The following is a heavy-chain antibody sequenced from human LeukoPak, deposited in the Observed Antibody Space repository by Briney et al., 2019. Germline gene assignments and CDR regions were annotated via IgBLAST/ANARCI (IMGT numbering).Heavy chain of an antibody. CDR3: ARPPMGHFDWLHFDD. Sequence: PSESLSLTCTVSGGSIGSTNYYWGWIRQPPGKGLEWIGSIYYSGSTYYSPSLKSRVTISVDTSKNQFSLNLNSVTATDTAVYYCARPPMGHFDWLHFDDWGKGILVTVSS. CDR2: IYYSGST. V-gene: IGHV4-39*01. D-gene: IGHD3-9*01. CDR1: GGSIGSTNYY. J-gene: IGHJ4*02.